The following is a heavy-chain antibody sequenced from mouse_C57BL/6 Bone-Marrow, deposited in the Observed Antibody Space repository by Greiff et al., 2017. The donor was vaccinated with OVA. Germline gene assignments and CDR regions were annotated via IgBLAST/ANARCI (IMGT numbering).Heavy chain of an antibody. CDR3: ARGWLLAYDAMDY. J-gene: IGHJ4*01. CDR2: IDPSDSET. D-gene: IGHD2-3*01. Sequence: QVQLQQPGAELVRPGSSVKLSCKASGYTFTSYWMHWVKQRPIQGLEWIGNIDPSDSETHYNQKFKDKATLTVDKSSSTAYMQLSSLTSEDSAVYYCARGWLLAYDAMDYWGQGTSVTVSS. V-gene: IGHV1-52*01. CDR1: GYTFTSYW.